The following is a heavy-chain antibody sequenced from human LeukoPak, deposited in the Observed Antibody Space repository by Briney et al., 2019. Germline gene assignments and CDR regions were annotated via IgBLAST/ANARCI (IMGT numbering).Heavy chain of an antibody. D-gene: IGHD3-10*01. J-gene: IGHJ6*03. CDR2: IIPIFDTA. CDR1: GGTFSSYA. Sequence: SVKVSCKASGGTFSSYAISWVRQAPGQGLEWMGGIIPIFDTANYAQKFQGRVTITTDESTSTAYMELSSLRSEDTAVYYCARDSPITMVRGVQRKSYYYYYMDVWGKGTTVTVSS. CDR3: ARDSPITMVRGVQRKSYYYYYMDV. V-gene: IGHV1-69*05.